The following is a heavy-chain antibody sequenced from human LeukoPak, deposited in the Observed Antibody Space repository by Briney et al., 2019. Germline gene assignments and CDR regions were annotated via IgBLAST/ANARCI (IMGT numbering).Heavy chain of an antibody. J-gene: IGHJ4*02. Sequence: SVKVSCKASGGTFSSYAISWVRQAPGQGLEWMGRIIPILGIANYAQKFQGRVTMTRNTSISTAYMELSSLRSEDTAVYYCARGFGSGWSDYWGQGTLVTVSS. CDR3: ARGFGSGWSDY. CDR1: GGTFSSYA. D-gene: IGHD6-19*01. CDR2: IIPILGIA. V-gene: IGHV1-69*04.